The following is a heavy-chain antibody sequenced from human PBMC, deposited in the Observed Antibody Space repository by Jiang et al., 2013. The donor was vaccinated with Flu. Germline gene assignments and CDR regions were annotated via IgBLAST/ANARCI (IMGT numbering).Heavy chain of an antibody. CDR3: AKGIGYCSGGSCYSYYYYYGMDV. J-gene: IGHJ6*04. Sequence: QLLESGGGLVQPGGSLRLSCAASGFTFSSYAMSWVRQAPGKGLEWVSAISGSGGSTYYADSVKGRFTISRDNSKNTLYLQMNSLRAEDTAVYYCAKGIGYCSGGSCYSYYYYYGMDVWGKGTTVTVSS. CDR1: GFTFSSYA. V-gene: IGHV3-23*01. D-gene: IGHD2-15*01. CDR2: ISGSGGST.